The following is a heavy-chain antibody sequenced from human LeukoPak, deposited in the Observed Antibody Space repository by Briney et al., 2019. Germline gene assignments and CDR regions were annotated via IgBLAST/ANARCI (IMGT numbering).Heavy chain of an antibody. J-gene: IGHJ5*02. D-gene: IGHD6-13*01. CDR2: IYSDGSI. CDR1: GFSVRSNY. V-gene: IGHV3-53*01. Sequence: GSLRLSCAASGFSVRSNYISWVRQAPGKGLEWVSMIYSDGSIFHADSVKGRFTISRDNSKNTLYLQMNSLRAEDTAVYYCAKDSSSWYVWFDPWGQGTLVTVSS. CDR3: AKDSSSWYVWFDP.